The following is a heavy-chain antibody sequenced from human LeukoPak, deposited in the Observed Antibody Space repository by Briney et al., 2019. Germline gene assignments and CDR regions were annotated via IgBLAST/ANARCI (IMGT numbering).Heavy chain of an antibody. J-gene: IGHJ4*01. CDR3: ARHRDYFDT. Sequence: KPSETLSLTCTVSGASITNNFWTWIRQPPGKGLEWIGYIYSSGSANYNPSLKSRVIISADTSKNQISLNLTSVTAADTARYFCARHRDYFDTWGHGTLVTVSS. CDR1: GASITNNF. D-gene: IGHD3-9*01. CDR2: IYSSGSA. V-gene: IGHV4-59*08.